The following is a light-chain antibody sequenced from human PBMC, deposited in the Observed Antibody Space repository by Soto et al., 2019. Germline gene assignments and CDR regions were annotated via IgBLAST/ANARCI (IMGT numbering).Light chain of an antibody. CDR2: EVS. J-gene: IGLJ3*02. Sequence: QSALTQPASVSGSPGQSITISCTGTSSDVGSYNLVSWYQQHPGKAPKLMIYEVSKPPSGVSNRFSGPKSGNTASLTISGLQADDEADYYCCSYAGSSTFVFGGGTKLTVL. CDR1: SSDVGSYNL. CDR3: CSYAGSSTFV. V-gene: IGLV2-23*02.